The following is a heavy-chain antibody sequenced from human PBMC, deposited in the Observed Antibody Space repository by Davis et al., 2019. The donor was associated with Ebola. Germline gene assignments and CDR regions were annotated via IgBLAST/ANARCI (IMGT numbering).Heavy chain of an antibody. Sequence: GGSLRLSCAASGFTFSNAWMSWVRQAPGKGLEWVGRIKSKTDGGTTDYAAPVKGRFTISRDDSKNTLYLQMNSLKTEDTAVYYCTTQDFWSGYLYDYWGQGTLVTVSS. J-gene: IGHJ4*02. CDR1: GFTFSNAW. D-gene: IGHD3-3*01. CDR2: IKSKTDGGTT. V-gene: IGHV3-15*01. CDR3: TTQDFWSGYLYDY.